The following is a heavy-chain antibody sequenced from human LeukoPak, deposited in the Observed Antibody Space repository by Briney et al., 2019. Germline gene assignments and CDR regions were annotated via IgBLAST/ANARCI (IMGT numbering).Heavy chain of an antibody. J-gene: IGHJ4*02. CDR3: ARAYCSSTSCQIDY. CDR2: IYHSGST. Sequence: PSETLSLTCTVSGGSISSYYWSWIRQPPGKGLEWIGYIYHSGSTYYNPSLKSRVTISVDRSKNQFSLKLSSVTAADTAVYYCARAYCSSTSCQIDYWGQGTLVTVSS. D-gene: IGHD2-2*01. V-gene: IGHV4-59*12. CDR1: GGSISSYY.